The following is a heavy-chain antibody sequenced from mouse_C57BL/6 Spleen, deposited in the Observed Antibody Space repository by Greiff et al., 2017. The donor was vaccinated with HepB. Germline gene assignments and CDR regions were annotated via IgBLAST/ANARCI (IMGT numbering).Heavy chain of an antibody. J-gene: IGHJ4*01. V-gene: IGHV1-22*01. CDR1: GYTFTDYN. Sequence: VQLKESGPELVKPGASVKMSCKASGYTFTDYNMHWVKQSHGKSLEWIGYINPNNGGTSYNQKFKGKATLTVNKSSSTAYMELRSLTSEDSAVYYCARDSYITTVVPYAMDYWGQGTSVTVSS. D-gene: IGHD1-1*01. CDR2: INPNNGGT. CDR3: ARDSYITTVVPYAMDY.